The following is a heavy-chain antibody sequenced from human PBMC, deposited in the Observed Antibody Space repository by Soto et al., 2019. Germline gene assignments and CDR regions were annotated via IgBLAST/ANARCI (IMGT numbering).Heavy chain of an antibody. J-gene: IGHJ4*02. D-gene: IGHD3-22*01. CDR1: GYTFTNYG. Sequence: VQLVQSGAEVKKPGASVKVSCKVSGYTFTNYGISWVRQTPGQGLEWMGWLSSYTGNTNYAQKLQGRVTMTTDTSTSTAYMELRSLRSDDTAVYCCAGDVGHYYDGSGYLIYFDYWGQGTLVTISP. V-gene: IGHV1-18*01. CDR3: AGDVGHYYDGSGYLIYFDY. CDR2: LSSYTGNT.